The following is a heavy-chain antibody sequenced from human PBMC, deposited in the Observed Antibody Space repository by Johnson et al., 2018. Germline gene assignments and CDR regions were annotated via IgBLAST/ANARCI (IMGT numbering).Heavy chain of an antibody. CDR1: GFSFSSYA. Sequence: QVQLVESGGGVVQPGRSXRLSCAASGFSFSSYAMHWVRQAPGKGLEWVTLIASDGSDTSYVDSVKGRFTISTATAKSSLYLQMNTLRAEDTAGYYCARDRVVPNFYFYYYMDVWGKGTTVTVSS. CDR3: ARDRVVPNFYFYYYMDV. CDR2: IASDGSDT. J-gene: IGHJ6*03. V-gene: IGHV3-30-3*01.